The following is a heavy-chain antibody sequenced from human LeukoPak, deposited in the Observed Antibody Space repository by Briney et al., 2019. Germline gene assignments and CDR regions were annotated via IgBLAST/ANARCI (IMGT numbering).Heavy chain of an antibody. CDR1: GFTFSRYS. CDR3: AKSRDGYNWGYFDY. J-gene: IGHJ4*02. V-gene: IGHV3-21*04. Sequence: SGGSLRLSCAASGFTFSRYSMNWVRQAPGKGLEWVSSISTSSSFLYYADSVKGRFTISRDNAKNSLYLQMNSLRAEDTAVYYCAKSRDGYNWGYFDYWGQGTLVTVSS. CDR2: ISTSSSFL. D-gene: IGHD5-24*01.